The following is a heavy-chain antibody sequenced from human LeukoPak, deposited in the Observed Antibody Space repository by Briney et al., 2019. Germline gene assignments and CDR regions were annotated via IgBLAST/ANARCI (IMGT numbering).Heavy chain of an antibody. V-gene: IGHV1-18*01. J-gene: IGHJ4*02. CDR1: GGTFSSYA. D-gene: IGHD1-14*01. CDR3: ARVPPSAHQVFSSDY. CDR2: ISANNGEI. Sequence: ASVKVSCKASGGTFSSYAISWVRQAPGQGLEWMSWISANNGEIRYAQNFQGRVTMTTDTSTTTAYMELRSLRSDDTAVYYCARVPPSAHQVFSSDYWGQGTQVTVSS.